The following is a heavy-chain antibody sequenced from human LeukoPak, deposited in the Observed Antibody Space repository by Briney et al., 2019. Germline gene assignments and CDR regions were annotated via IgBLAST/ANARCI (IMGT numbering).Heavy chain of an antibody. D-gene: IGHD6-13*01. CDR1: GYTFTSYA. Sequence: GASVKVSCKASGYTFTSYAMHWVRQAPGQRLEWMGWINAGNGNTKYSQNFQGRVTITRDTSASTAYMELSSLRSEDTAVYYCARADNVWQQPLDYWGQGTLVTVSS. J-gene: IGHJ4*02. CDR2: INAGNGNT. V-gene: IGHV1-3*01. CDR3: ARADNVWQQPLDY.